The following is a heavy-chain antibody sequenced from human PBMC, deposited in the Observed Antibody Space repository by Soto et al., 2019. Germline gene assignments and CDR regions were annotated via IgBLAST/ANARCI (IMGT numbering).Heavy chain of an antibody. Sequence: ASETLSLTCTVSGGSISSYYWSWIRQPAGKGLEWIGRIYTSGSTNYNPSLKSRVTMSVDTSKNQFSLKRSSVTAADTAVYYCAREESSLLWFGEPQSGIAFDSWGQGTMVTV. CDR2: IYTSGST. J-gene: IGHJ3*02. D-gene: IGHD3-10*01. V-gene: IGHV4-4*07. CDR3: AREESSLLWFGEPQSGIAFDS. CDR1: GGSISSYY.